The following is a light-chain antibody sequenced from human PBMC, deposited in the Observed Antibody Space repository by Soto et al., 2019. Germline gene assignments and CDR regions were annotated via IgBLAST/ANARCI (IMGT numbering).Light chain of an antibody. Sequence: EIVMTQSPATLSVSPGERATLSCRASQSVSSNLAWYQQKHGQAPRLLIYGASTRATGIPARFSGSGSGTEFTLTISILQSEDFAVYYCQQYDNWPPIAFGQGTRLEIK. CDR2: GAS. CDR3: QQYDNWPPIA. V-gene: IGKV3-15*01. CDR1: QSVSSN. J-gene: IGKJ5*01.